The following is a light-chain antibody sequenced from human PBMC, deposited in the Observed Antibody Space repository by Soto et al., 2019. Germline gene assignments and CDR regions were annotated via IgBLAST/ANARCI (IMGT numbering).Light chain of an antibody. J-gene: IGLJ1*01. CDR1: SSNIGAGYD. CDR2: GNI. Sequence: SALAQPPSVSWAPGQKVTISCTGSSSNIGAGYDLHWYRQLPGTAPKLLLYGNINRPSGVPDRFSGSKSGTSASLAITGLQAEDEADYYCQSYDTSLSAYVFGTGTKGTVL. V-gene: IGLV1-40*01. CDR3: QSYDTSLSAYV.